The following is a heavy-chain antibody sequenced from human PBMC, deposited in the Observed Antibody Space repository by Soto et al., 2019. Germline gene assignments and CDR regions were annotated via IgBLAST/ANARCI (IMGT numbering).Heavy chain of an antibody. CDR2: ISSSGSTI. V-gene: IGHV3-48*02. Sequence: EVQLVESGGGLVQPGGSLRLSCAASGLTFTSSSMNWVRQAPGKGLEWVSFISSSGSTIYYADSVKGRFTISRDNAKNSLYLQRNSLRDEDTAVYYCARDRGYTYAFDYWGQGTLVTVSS. CDR3: ARDRGYTYAFDY. D-gene: IGHD5-18*01. CDR1: GLTFTSSS. J-gene: IGHJ4*02.